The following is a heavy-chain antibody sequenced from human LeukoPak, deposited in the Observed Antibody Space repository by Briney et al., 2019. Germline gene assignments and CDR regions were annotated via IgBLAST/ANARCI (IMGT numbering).Heavy chain of an antibody. CDR2: ISSSSSTI. J-gene: IGHJ4*02. CDR3: AREDSNYWRYFDY. D-gene: IGHD4-11*01. Sequence: PGGSLRLSCAASGFTFSSYSMNWVRQAPGKGLEWVSYISSSSSTIYYADSVKGRFTISRDNAKNSLYLQMNSLRAEDTAVYYCAREDSNYWRYFDYWGQGTLVTVSS. V-gene: IGHV3-48*04. CDR1: GFTFSSYS.